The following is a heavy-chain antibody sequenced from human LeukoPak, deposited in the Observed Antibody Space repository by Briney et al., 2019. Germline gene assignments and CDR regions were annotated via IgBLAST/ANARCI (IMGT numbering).Heavy chain of an antibody. J-gene: IGHJ3*02. CDR3: ARDQVIAAAGGDAFDI. Sequence: PSETLSLTCTVSGGSISSYYWSWIRQPAGKGLEWIGRIYTSGSTNYNPSLKSRVTMSVDTSKNQFSLKLSSVTAADTAVYYCARDQVIAAAGGDAFDIWGQGTMVTVSS. CDR2: IYTSGST. D-gene: IGHD6-13*01. CDR1: GGSISSYY. V-gene: IGHV4-4*07.